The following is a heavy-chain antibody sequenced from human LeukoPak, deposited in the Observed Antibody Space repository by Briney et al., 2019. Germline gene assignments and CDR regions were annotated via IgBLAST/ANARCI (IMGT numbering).Heavy chain of an antibody. V-gene: IGHV4-39*07. J-gene: IGHJ6*02. D-gene: IGHD6-13*01. Sequence: SETLSLTCTVSGDSIGSSGYYWGWIRQPPGKGLEWIGSLYYSGTTYYNPSLKSRVTISVDTSKNQFSLKLSSVTAADTAVYYCARGVVAAAGWSTSYYGMDVWGQGTTVTVSS. CDR2: LYYSGTT. CDR3: ARGVVAAAGWSTSYYGMDV. CDR1: GDSIGSSGYY.